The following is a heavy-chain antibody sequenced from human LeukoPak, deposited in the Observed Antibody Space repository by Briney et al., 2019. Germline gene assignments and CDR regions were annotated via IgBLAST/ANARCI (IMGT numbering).Heavy chain of an antibody. V-gene: IGHV4-39*01. D-gene: IGHD5-12*01. CDR2: IYYSGST. CDR1: GGSLSSSSYY. CDR3: ASSKGLAGAFDI. Sequence: PSETLSLTCTVSGGSLSSSSYYWGWIRQPPGKGLEWIGSIYYSGSTYYNPSLKSRVTISVDTSKNQFSLKLSSVTAADTAVYYCASSKGLAGAFDIWGQGTMVIVSS. J-gene: IGHJ3*02.